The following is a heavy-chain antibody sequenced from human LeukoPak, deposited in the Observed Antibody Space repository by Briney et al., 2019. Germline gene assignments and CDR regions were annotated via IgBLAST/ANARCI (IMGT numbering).Heavy chain of an antibody. CDR1: GFTFSNYT. CDR2: IKQDGSEK. CDR3: ASQRWVTAILTY. D-gene: IGHD2-21*02. Sequence: QPGGSLRLSCVASGFTFSNYTMNWVRQAPGKGLEWVANIKQDGSEKYYVDSVKGRFTISRDNAKNSLYLQMNSLRAEDTAVYYCASQRWVTAILTYWGQGTLVTVSS. J-gene: IGHJ4*02. V-gene: IGHV3-7*01.